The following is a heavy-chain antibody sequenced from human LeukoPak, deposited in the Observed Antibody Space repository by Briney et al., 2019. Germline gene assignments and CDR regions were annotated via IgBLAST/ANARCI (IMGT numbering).Heavy chain of an antibody. J-gene: IGHJ5*02. CDR1: GSSISDNYY. Sequence: PSETVSLTCTIFGSSISDNYYWGWIRRPPGEGLEWIGSVYHSGSTYYNPSLKSRVTLSVDTSNNHFSLKLRSVTAADKAVYYCARHNYYHFWSTLNWFDPGAQGTLVTVSS. CDR3: ARHNYYHFWSTLNWFDP. V-gene: IGHV4-38-2*02. D-gene: IGHD3-3*01. CDR2: VYHSGST.